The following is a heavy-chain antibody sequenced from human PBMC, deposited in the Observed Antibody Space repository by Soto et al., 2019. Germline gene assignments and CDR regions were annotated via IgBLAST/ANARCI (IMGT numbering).Heavy chain of an antibody. V-gene: IGHV4-38-2*02. CDR3: ARDGVVGFGELFRFYYGMDV. Sequence: SETLSLTCAVSGYSISSGYYWGWIRQPPGKGLEWIGSIYHSGSTYYNPSLKSRVTISVDTSKNQFSLKLSSVTAADTAVYYCARDGVVGFGELFRFYYGMDVWGQGTTVTVS. CDR1: GYSISSGYY. J-gene: IGHJ6*02. CDR2: IYHSGST. D-gene: IGHD3-10*01.